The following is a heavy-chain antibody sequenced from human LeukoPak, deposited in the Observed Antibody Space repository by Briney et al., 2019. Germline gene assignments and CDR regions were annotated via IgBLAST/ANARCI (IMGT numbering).Heavy chain of an antibody. J-gene: IGHJ5*02. CDR1: GFTVSSNY. CDR3: ARAPTIVVGAT. D-gene: IGHD2-2*01. V-gene: IGHV3-69-1*01. CDR2: ISSNSYI. Sequence: PGGSLRLSCAASGFTVSSNYMSWVRQAPGKGLEWVSSISSNSYIYYADSVKGRFTISRDNAKNSLYLQMNSLRAEDTAVYYCARAPTIVVGATWGQGTLVTVSS.